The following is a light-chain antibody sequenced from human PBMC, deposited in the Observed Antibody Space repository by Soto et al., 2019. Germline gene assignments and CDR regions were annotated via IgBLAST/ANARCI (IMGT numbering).Light chain of an antibody. CDR1: SSDVGGYNY. CDR2: DVS. V-gene: IGLV2-11*01. CDR3: CSYAGSYTYV. J-gene: IGLJ1*01. Sequence: QSALTQPRSVSGSPGQSVTISCTGTSSDVGGYNYVSWYQQHPAKAPKLMIYDVSKRPSGVPDRFSGSKSGNTASLTISGLQADYEADYYCCSYAGSYTYVFGTGTKVTVL.